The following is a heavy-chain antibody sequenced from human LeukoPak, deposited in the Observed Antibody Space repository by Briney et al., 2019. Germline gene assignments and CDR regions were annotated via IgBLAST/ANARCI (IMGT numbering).Heavy chain of an antibody. CDR1: GFTFSSYW. V-gene: IGHV3-15*01. Sequence: GGSLRLSCAASGFTFSSYWMSWVRQAPGKGLEWVGRIKSKTDGGTTDYAAPVKGRFTISRDDSKNTLYLQMNSLKTEDTAVYYCTTGIVVVAASSGFDYWGQGTLVTVSS. CDR2: IKSKTDGGTT. D-gene: IGHD2-15*01. CDR3: TTGIVVVAASSGFDY. J-gene: IGHJ4*02.